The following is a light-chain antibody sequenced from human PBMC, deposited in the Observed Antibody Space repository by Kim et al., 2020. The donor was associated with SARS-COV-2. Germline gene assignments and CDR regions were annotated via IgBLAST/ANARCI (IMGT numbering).Light chain of an antibody. CDR1: QSVSSY. V-gene: IGKV3-11*01. CDR2: DAS. CDR3: QQRSNWPIT. Sequence: EIVLTQSPATLSLSPGERATLSCRASQSVSSYLACYQQKPGQAPSLLIYDASSRAPGIPARFSGSGSGTDFTLTISSLESEDFAVYVCQQRSNWPITFGQGTRLEIK. J-gene: IGKJ5*01.